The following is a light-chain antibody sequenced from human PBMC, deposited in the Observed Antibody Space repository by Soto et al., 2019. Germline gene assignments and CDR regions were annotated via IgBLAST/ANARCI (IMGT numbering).Light chain of an antibody. CDR3: QQYGRSPPWT. CDR2: GVS. Sequence: EIVLTQSPGTLSLSPGERASLSCRASQSVSSSYLAWYQQKPGQAPRLLFYGVSNRATGVPDRFSGSGSGADFTLTISRLEPEDIAVYYCQQYGRSPPWTFGQGTRVEI. CDR1: QSVSSSY. V-gene: IGKV3-20*01. J-gene: IGKJ1*01.